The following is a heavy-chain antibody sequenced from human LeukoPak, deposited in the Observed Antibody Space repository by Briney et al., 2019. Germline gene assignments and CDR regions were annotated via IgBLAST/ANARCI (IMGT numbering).Heavy chain of an antibody. CDR1: GFTFSSYA. CDR3: AREFWSGYYP. V-gene: IGHV3-48*04. J-gene: IGHJ5*02. Sequence: GGSLRLSCAASGFTFSSYAMSWVRQAPGKGLEWVSYISSSGSTIYYADSVKGRFTISRDNAKNSLYLQMNSLRAEDTAVYYCAREFWSGYYPWGQGTLVTVSS. CDR2: ISSSGSTI. D-gene: IGHD3-3*01.